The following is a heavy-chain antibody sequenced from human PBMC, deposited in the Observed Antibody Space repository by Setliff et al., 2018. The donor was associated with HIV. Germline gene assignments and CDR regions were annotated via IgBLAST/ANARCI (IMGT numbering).Heavy chain of an antibody. J-gene: IGHJ6*02. D-gene: IGHD2-2*01. V-gene: IGHV1-3*03. CDR1: GYTFTNYA. CDR2: INTATGDT. Sequence: ASVKVSCKTSGYTFTNYAMHWVRQAPGQSLEWMGWINTATGDTKYSERFRDRITIFRDTSANTAYVDLGSLRAEDMAVYYCARTLIPAVMSGGMDVWGQGTTVTVSS. CDR3: ARTLIPAVMSGGMDV.